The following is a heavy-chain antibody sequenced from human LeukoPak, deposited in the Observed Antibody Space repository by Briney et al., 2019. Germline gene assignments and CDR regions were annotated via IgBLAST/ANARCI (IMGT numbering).Heavy chain of an antibody. Sequence: GGSLRLSCAASGFTFSSYSMNWVRQAPGKGLEWVSSISSSSYIYYADSVKGRFTISRDNAKNSLYLQMNSLRAEDTAVYYCARKGSTTAMVTGIDYWGQGTLVTVSS. CDR2: ISSSSYI. CDR1: GFTFSSYS. D-gene: IGHD5-18*01. J-gene: IGHJ4*02. V-gene: IGHV3-21*01. CDR3: ARKGSTTAMVTGIDY.